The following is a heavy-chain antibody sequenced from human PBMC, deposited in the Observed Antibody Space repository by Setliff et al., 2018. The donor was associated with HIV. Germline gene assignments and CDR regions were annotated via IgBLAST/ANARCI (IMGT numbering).Heavy chain of an antibody. CDR3: ARDDYGVNSLDY. J-gene: IGHJ4*02. CDR2: INTKGRGI. V-gene: IGHV3-74*01. CDR1: GFTFSSHW. D-gene: IGHD4-17*01. Sequence: GGSLRLSCEASGFTFSSHWMHWVRQAPGKGLVHVSRINTKGRGITYADSVKGRFTISRDNAKNTVYLQMNSLRAEDTAVYYCARDDYGVNSLDYWGQGALVTVS.